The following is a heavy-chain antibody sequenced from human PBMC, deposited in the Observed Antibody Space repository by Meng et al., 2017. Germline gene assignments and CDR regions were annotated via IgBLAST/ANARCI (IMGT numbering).Heavy chain of an antibody. CDR3: ARDPEDNVWPPFDQ. CDR2: IGTNGSPT. J-gene: IGHJ4*02. V-gene: IGHV3-48*03. Sequence: GESLKISCAASGFTFRNHEMNWVRQAPGRGLEWVAYIGTNGSPTYYADSVKGRFTISRDNAQNSLYLQMNTLRDGDSAVYYCARDPEDNVWPPFDQWGQGTPVTVSS. CDR1: GFTFRNHE. D-gene: IGHD1-14*01.